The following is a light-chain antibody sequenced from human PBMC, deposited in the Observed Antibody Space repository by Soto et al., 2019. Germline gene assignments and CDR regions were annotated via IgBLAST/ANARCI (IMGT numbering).Light chain of an antibody. Sequence: IVLTQAPGALSVSPGGIATLSYSASRSLTTNLAWYQKKPGQAPRLLIHDASTRATGIPARFSGSGSGTEFTLTISSLQSEDFAVYYCQQYDDWPLTFGQGTRLEIK. CDR3: QQYDDWPLT. CDR2: DAS. J-gene: IGKJ5*01. CDR1: RSLTTN. V-gene: IGKV3-15*01.